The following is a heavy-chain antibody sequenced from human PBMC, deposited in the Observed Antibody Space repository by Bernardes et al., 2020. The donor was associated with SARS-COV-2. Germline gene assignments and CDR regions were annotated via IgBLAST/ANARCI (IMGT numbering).Heavy chain of an antibody. D-gene: IGHD5-12*01. CDR2: IRNKAYSRTT. V-gene: IGHV3-49*03. J-gene: IGHJ4*02. Sequence: GGSLRLSCTTSGFTFDAFAMSWFRQAPGKGLEWVGFIRNKAYSRTTEYAAAVTGRFTISRDDSKNIAYLQMNSLKTEDTAMYYCSRVKTGYSRFDYRVFDSWGQGTLVTVSS. CDR3: SRVKTGYSRFDYRVFDS. CDR1: GFTFDAFA.